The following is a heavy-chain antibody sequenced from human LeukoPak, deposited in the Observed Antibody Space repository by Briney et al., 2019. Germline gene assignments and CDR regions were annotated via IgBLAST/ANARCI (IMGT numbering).Heavy chain of an antibody. Sequence: GGSLRLSCAASGFTFTTYGMHWGRQAPGKGRVWVSHINSDGSITSYADSVKGRFIISRDNAKNTLYLKMNSLRAEDTAVYYCARDAVDTANAVWGQGTTVTVSS. J-gene: IGHJ6*02. CDR1: GFTFTTYG. CDR3: ARDAVDTANAV. V-gene: IGHV3-74*01. CDR2: INSDGSIT. D-gene: IGHD5-18*01.